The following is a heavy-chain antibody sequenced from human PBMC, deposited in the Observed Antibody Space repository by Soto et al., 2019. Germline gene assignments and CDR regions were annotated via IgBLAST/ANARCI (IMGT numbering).Heavy chain of an antibody. CDR2: IYYSGST. Sequence: SETLSLTCTVSGGSINSYYWSWIRQPPGKGLEWIGYIYYSGSTKYNPSLKSRVTISKDTSKNQFSLKLSSVTAADTAMYYCGKDAGGRGNGAFDIWGQGTMVTVSS. CDR1: GGSINSYY. J-gene: IGHJ3*02. D-gene: IGHD3-16*01. V-gene: IGHV4-59*01. CDR3: GKDAGGRGNGAFDI.